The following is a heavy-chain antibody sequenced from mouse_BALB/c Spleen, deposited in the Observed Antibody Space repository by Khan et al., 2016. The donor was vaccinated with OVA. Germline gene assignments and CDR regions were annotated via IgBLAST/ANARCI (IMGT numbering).Heavy chain of an antibody. CDR3: TRSGYGSFVY. CDR1: GYTFTSYY. CDR2: INPSNGGT. V-gene: IGHV1S81*02. D-gene: IGHD2-2*01. Sequence: QVQLKESGAELVKPGASVKLSCKTSGYTFTSYYMYWVKQRPGQGLEWIGEINPSNGGTNFNEKFKSKATLIVDKSSSTAYMQVSSLTSEDSAVYCCTRSGYGSFVYWGQGTLVTVSA. J-gene: IGHJ3*01.